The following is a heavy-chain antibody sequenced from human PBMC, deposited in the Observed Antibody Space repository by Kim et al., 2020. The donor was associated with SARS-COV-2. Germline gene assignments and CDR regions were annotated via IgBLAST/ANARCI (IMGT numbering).Heavy chain of an antibody. CDR1: GFIFSNYA. J-gene: IGHJ1*01. CDR2: IRRGDGT. V-gene: IGHV3-23*01. CDR3: AKHFGISDSEFQQ. Sequence: GGSLRLSCAASGFIFSNYAMSWVRQAPGKGMELVSDIRRGDGTTYTDSVKGRFIISRDNYKNELHLQRNSLRAEDTALYYCAKHFGISDSEFQQWGRGTLVTVSS. D-gene: IGHD3-3*02.